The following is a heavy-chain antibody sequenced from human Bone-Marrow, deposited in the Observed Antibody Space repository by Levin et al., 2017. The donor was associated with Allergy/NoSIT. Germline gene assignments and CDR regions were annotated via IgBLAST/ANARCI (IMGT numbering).Heavy chain of an antibody. J-gene: IGHJ4*02. CDR1: GFTFSNYA. CDR3: VKGWEFHDTTGYYPFAY. CDR2: ISGSGGST. Sequence: ETLSLTCAASGFTFSNYAMSWVRQAPGKAPEWISGISGSGGSTSYAGSVKGRFTISRDNSKNTLYLQMDGLRADDTAMYYCVKGWEFHDTTGYYPFAYWGQGTLVTVSS. D-gene: IGHD3-22*01. V-gene: IGHV3-23*01.